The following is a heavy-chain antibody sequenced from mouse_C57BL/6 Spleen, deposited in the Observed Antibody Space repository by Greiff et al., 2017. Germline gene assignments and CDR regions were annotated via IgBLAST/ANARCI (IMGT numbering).Heavy chain of an antibody. J-gene: IGHJ2*01. D-gene: IGHD1-1*01. CDR1: GYTFTSYW. V-gene: IGHV1-72*01. CDR3: ATSRTVVATGGFDY. CDR2: IDPNSGGT. Sequence: VQLQQPGAELVKPGASVKLSCKASGYTFTSYWMNWVKQRPGRGLEWIGRIDPNSGGTKYNEKFKSKATLTVDKPSSTAYMQLSSLTSEDSAVYYCATSRTVVATGGFDYWGQGTTLTVSS.